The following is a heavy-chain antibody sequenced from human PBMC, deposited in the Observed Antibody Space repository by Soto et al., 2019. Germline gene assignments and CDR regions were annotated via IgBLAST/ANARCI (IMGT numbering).Heavy chain of an antibody. CDR2: IYPGDSDT. J-gene: IGHJ3*02. Sequence: GESLKISCKGSGYSFTSYWIGWVRQMPGKGLEWMGIIYPGDSDTRYSPSFQGQVTISADKSISTAYLQWSSLRASDTAMYYCARRMGYCSGGSCFYNDAFDIWGQGTMVTVSS. D-gene: IGHD2-15*01. CDR1: GYSFTSYW. V-gene: IGHV5-51*01. CDR3: ARRMGYCSGGSCFYNDAFDI.